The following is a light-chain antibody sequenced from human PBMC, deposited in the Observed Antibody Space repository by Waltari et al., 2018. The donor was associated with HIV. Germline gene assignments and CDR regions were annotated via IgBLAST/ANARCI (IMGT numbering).Light chain of an antibody. Sequence: QSALTQPRSVSGSPGQSVTIPCTGTSSDVGGYNYVSWYQQHPGNAPKLMIYDVSKRPSGVPDRFSGSKSGNTASLTISGLQAEDEADYYCCSYAGSYTYVFGTGTKVTVL. V-gene: IGLV2-11*01. J-gene: IGLJ1*01. CDR1: SSDVGGYNY. CDR2: DVS. CDR3: CSYAGSYTYV.